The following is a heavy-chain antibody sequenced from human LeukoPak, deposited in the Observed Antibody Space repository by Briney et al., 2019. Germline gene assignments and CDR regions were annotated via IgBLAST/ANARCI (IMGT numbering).Heavy chain of an antibody. Sequence: GRSLRLSCAASGFTFSSYAMHWVRQAPGKGLEWVAVISYDGSSKYYADSVKGRFTISRDNSKNTLYLQMNSLRAEDTAVYYCAREGGIAVAGADYWGQGTLVTVSS. CDR3: AREGGIAVAGADY. V-gene: IGHV3-30*04. CDR2: ISYDGSSK. D-gene: IGHD6-19*01. J-gene: IGHJ4*02. CDR1: GFTFSSYA.